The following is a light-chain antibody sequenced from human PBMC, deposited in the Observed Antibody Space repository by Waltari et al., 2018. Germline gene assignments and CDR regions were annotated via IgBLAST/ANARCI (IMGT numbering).Light chain of an antibody. CDR1: KLGGRP. J-gene: IGLJ2*01. CDR2: HSS. Sequence: SYEVIHPPSVSVSPGQTATITCPGEKLGGRPTSWYQQRPGQSPVLLIHHSSRRSSGVPERFSGSHSGNTATLTISGTQTVDEADYYCQAWDRDGAVFGDGTKLTVL. CDR3: QAWDRDGAV. V-gene: IGLV3-1*01.